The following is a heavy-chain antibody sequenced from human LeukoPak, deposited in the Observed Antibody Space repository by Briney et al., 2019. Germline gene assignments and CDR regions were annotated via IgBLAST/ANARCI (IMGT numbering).Heavy chain of an antibody. D-gene: IGHD6-19*01. J-gene: IGHJ4*02. Sequence: PGGSLRLSCVGSGFSFSRFAMSWDRQAPGKGLEWVSSVSGGGTSTWYADSVKGRFSISRDDSKNMQFLQMNSLRPEDTALYFCAKRITVSAGFSFDSWGQGILVTVSS. CDR3: AKRITVSAGFSFDS. CDR2: VSGGGTST. CDR1: GFSFSRFA. V-gene: IGHV3-23*01.